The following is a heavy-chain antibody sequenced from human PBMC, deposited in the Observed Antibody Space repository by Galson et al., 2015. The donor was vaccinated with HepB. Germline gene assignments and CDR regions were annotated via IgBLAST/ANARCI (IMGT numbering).Heavy chain of an antibody. Sequence: PALVKPTQTLTLTCTFSGFSFSTSGVGVGWIRQPPGKALEWLAVIHWDDEKRYSPSLKSSLTITKDTSRNQVVLTMTNMDPVDTATYYCAHSRYYDTSGLFDNWGRGTLVTVSS. CDR2: IHWDDEK. CDR3: AHSRYYDTSGLFDN. J-gene: IGHJ2*01. CDR1: GFSFSTSGVG. V-gene: IGHV2-5*02. D-gene: IGHD3-22*01.